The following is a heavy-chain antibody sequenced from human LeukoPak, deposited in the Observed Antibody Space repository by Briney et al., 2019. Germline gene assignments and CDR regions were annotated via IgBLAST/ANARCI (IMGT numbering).Heavy chain of an antibody. D-gene: IGHD1-1*01. Sequence: GGSLRLSCAASGFTFSSYWMSWVRQAPGKGLEWVANIKQDESEKYYVDSLKGRFTISRDNAKNSLYLQMTSLRAEDTAVYYCARDKIEGPTKLDYWGQGILVTVSS. CDR1: GFTFSSYW. CDR3: ARDKIEGPTKLDY. J-gene: IGHJ4*02. V-gene: IGHV3-7*01. CDR2: IKQDESEK.